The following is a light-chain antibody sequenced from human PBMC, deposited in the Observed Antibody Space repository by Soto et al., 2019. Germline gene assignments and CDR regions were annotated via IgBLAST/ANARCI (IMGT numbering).Light chain of an antibody. CDR3: QQGHNWPLT. CDR2: DAS. J-gene: IGKJ2*01. V-gene: IGKV3-15*01. CDR1: QSINSD. Sequence: EIVMTQSPATLSLSPGERAALSCRASQSINSDLAWYQQKPGQPPRLLIYDASTRASGVPARFTGSESGSEFTLTISRLQSEDFAVYYCQQGHNWPLTFGQGTRLEI.